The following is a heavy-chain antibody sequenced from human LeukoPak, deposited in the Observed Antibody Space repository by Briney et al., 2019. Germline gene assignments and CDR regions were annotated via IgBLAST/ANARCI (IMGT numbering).Heavy chain of an antibody. J-gene: IGHJ4*02. D-gene: IGHD3-9*01. CDR2: ISGSGGST. Sequence: GGSLRFSCAASGFTFSSYAMSWVRQAPGKGLEWVSAISGSGGSTYYADSVKGRFTISRDNSKNTLYLQMNSLRAEDTAVYYCAKPLYYDILTGYYNGPGDYWGQGTLVTVSS. V-gene: IGHV3-23*01. CDR3: AKPLYYDILTGYYNGPGDY. CDR1: GFTFSSYA.